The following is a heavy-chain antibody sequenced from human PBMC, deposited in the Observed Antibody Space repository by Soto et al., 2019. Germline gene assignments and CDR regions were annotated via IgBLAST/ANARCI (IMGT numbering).Heavy chain of an antibody. CDR1: GGSISSGGYY. CDR3: ARGPDSSSTSCRRDHYYGMDV. CDR2: IYYSGST. J-gene: IGHJ6*02. Sequence: QVQLQESGPGLVKPSQTLSLTCTVSGGSISSGGYYWSWIRQHPGKGLEWIGYIYYSGSTYYNPSLKSRVTISVDTSKNQFSLKLSSVTAADTAVYYCARGPDSSSTSCRRDHYYGMDVWGQGTTVTVSS. V-gene: IGHV4-31*03. D-gene: IGHD2-2*01.